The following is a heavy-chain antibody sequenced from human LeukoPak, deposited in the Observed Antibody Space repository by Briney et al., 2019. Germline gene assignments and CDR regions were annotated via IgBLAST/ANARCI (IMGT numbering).Heavy chain of an antibody. J-gene: IGHJ6*03. V-gene: IGHV3-48*01. Sequence: GGSLRLSCAASGFTFSSYSANWVRQAPGMGLEWVSYISSSSSTIHYADSVKGRFTISRDNAKNSLYLQMNSLRSEDTAVYYCARGIYYYYYYMDAWGKGTTVTVSS. CDR2: ISSSSSTI. CDR1: GFTFSSYS. CDR3: ARGIYYYYYYMDA.